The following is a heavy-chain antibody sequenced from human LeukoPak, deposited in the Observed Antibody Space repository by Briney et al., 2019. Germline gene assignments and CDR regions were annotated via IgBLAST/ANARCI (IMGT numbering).Heavy chain of an antibody. D-gene: IGHD1-26*01. CDR3: ARRSGSYPDWFDP. Sequence: SETLSLTCTVSGGSISSYYWSWIRQPPEKGLEWIGYIYYSGSTNYNPSLKSRVTISVDTSKNQFSLKLSSVTAADTAVYYCARRSGSYPDWFDPWGQGTLVTVSS. CDR2: IYYSGST. V-gene: IGHV4-59*08. J-gene: IGHJ5*02. CDR1: GGSISSYY.